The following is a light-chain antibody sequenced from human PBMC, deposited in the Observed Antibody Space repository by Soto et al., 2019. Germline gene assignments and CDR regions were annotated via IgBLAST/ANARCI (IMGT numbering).Light chain of an antibody. J-gene: IGKJ4*01. CDR1: QSVSSY. CDR2: DAS. Sequence: EIVLTQSPATLSLSPGERATLSCRASQSVSSYLAWYQQKPGQAPRLLIYDASNRATGIPARFSGSGSETDFTLTITSLEPEDFAVYYCQHRSNWLAFGGGTKVDIK. CDR3: QHRSNWLA. V-gene: IGKV3-11*01.